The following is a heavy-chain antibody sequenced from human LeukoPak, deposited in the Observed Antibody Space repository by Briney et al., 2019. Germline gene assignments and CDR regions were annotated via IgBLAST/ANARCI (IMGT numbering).Heavy chain of an antibody. CDR3: ARNFALDY. Sequence: PGGSLRLSCAASGFVFSDYGMHWVRQAPGKGLEWVSVIYSGGSTYYADSVKGRFTISRDNSKNTLFLQMNSLRAEDTAVYYCARNFALDYWGQGTLVTVSS. V-gene: IGHV3-NL1*01. J-gene: IGHJ4*02. CDR2: IYSGGST. CDR1: GFVFSDYG.